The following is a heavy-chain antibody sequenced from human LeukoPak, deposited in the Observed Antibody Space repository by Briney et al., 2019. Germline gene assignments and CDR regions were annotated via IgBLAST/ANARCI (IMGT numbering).Heavy chain of an antibody. J-gene: IGHJ4*02. CDR2: VKKDASEK. Sequence: PGGSLRLSCAASGFTFSNNWMTWVRQAPGKGLEWVASVKKDASEKYYVDSVKGRFTISRDNAKNSLYLQMNSLRAEDTAVYYCAKDQGQQRPFDYWGQGTLVTVSS. V-gene: IGHV3-7*03. CDR3: AKDQGQQRPFDY. D-gene: IGHD6-13*01. CDR1: GFTFSNNW.